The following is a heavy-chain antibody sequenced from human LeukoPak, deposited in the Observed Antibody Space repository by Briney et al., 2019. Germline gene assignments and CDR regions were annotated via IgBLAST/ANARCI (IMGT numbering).Heavy chain of an antibody. J-gene: IGHJ6*02. V-gene: IGHV1-2*02. CDR2: INPDSGDT. CDR3: ARDGALDV. D-gene: IGHD3-10*01. CDR1: GYTFTGYY. Sequence: ASVKVSCKASGYTFTGYYMHWVRQAPGQGLEWMGWINPDSGDTNCAQKFQGRVTPTRDTSISSAYMELSGLISDDTAVYYCARDGALDVWGQGTTVTVS.